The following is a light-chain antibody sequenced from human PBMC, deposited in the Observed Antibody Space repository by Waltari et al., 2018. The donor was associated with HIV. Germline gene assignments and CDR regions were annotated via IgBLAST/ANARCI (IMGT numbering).Light chain of an antibody. CDR3: SSYKNNNTLV. V-gene: IGLV2-18*02. CDR2: EVK. Sequence: QSALTQPPSVSASPGQSVTISCPGPSSAIGAYHRVSWYLQPPGTAPKVIIYEVKNRPSGVPDRFSGSKSCSTASLTISGLQAEDEADYFCSSYKNNNTLVFGTGTKVTVL. CDR1: SSAIGAYHR. J-gene: IGLJ1*01.